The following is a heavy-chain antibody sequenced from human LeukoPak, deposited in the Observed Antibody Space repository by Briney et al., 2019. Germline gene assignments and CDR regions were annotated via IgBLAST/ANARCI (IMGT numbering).Heavy chain of an antibody. CDR2: INHSGST. J-gene: IGHJ2*01. V-gene: IGHV4-34*01. D-gene: IGHD4-17*01. Sequence: PSETLSLTCAVYGGSFSGYYWSWIRQPPGKGLEWIGEINHSGSTNYNPSLKSRVTISVDTSKNQFSLNLNSVTAADTAVYYCARTTVVTPYRYFDLWGRGTPVTVSS. CDR3: ARTTVVTPYRYFDL. CDR1: GGSFSGYY.